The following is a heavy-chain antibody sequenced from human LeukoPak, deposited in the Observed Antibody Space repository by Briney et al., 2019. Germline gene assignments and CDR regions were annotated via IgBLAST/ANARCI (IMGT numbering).Heavy chain of an antibody. J-gene: IGHJ6*04. V-gene: IGHV3-64*01. CDR1: GFTFSSYA. CDR3: AELGITMIGGV. Sequence: GGSLRLSCAASGFTFSSYAMHWVRQAPGKGLEYVSGIRSNGGSTYANSVKGRFTISRDNAKNSLYLQMNSLRAEDTAVYYCAELGITMIGGVWGKGTTVTISS. CDR2: IRSNGGST. D-gene: IGHD3-10*02.